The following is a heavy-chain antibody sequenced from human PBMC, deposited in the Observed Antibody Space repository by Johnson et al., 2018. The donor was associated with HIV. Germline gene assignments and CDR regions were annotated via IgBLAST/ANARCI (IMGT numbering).Heavy chain of an antibody. J-gene: IGHJ3*02. D-gene: IGHD6-6*01. CDR3: AKAFEYSSSSMAFDI. CDR2: ISYDGSNK. V-gene: IGHV3-30-3*02. CDR1: GFTFSSYV. Sequence: QVQLVESGGGVVQPGGSLRLSCAASGFTFSSYVMHWVRQAPGKGLEWVAVISYDGSNKYYGDSVKGRFTISRDNSKNTLYLQMNSLRAEDTAVYYCAKAFEYSSSSMAFDIWGQGTMVTVSS.